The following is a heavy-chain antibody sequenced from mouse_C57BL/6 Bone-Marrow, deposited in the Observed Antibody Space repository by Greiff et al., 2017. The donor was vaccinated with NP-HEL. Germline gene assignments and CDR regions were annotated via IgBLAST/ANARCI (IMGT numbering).Heavy chain of an antibody. CDR2: IYPRSGNT. D-gene: IGHD1-1*01. V-gene: IGHV1-81*01. CDR1: GYTFTSYG. CDR3: ARSRYYGSSPYWYFDV. Sequence: QVQLQQSGAELARPGASVKLSCKASGYTFTSYGISWVKQRTGQGLEWIGEIYPRSGNTYYNEKFKGKATLTADKSSSTAYMALRSLTSEDSAVYCCARSRYYGSSPYWYFDVWGTGTTVTVSS. J-gene: IGHJ1*03.